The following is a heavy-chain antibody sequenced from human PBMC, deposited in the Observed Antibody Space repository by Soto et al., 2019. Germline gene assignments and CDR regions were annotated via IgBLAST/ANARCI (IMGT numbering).Heavy chain of an antibody. D-gene: IGHD5-12*01. V-gene: IGHV5-51*01. CDR3: ARRKGWLRDYYYYYMDV. CDR1: GYSFTSYW. Sequence: PGESLKISCKGSGYSFTSYWIGWVRQMPGKGLEWMGIIYPGDSDTRYSPSFQGQVTISADKSISTAYLQWSSLKASDTAMYYCARRKGWLRDYYYYYMDVWGKGTTVTVSS. J-gene: IGHJ6*03. CDR2: IYPGDSDT.